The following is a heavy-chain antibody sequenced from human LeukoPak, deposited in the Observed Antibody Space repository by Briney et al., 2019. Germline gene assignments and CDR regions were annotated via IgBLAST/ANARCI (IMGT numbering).Heavy chain of an antibody. CDR3: ARDHAFPHQYMDV. CDR1: GFTLSNYS. J-gene: IGHJ6*03. CDR2: ISRSSSYI. Sequence: GGSLRLSCVASGFTLSNYSMNWVRQAPGKGLEWVSSISRSSSYIYYADSVKGRFTISRDNAKNSLYLQMNSLRAEDTAVYYCARDHAFPHQYMDVWGKGTTVTVSS. V-gene: IGHV3-21*01.